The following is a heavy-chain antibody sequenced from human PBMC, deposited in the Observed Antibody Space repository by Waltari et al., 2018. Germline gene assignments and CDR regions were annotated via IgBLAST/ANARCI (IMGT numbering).Heavy chain of an antibody. V-gene: IGHV6-1*01. D-gene: IGHD1-26*01. CDR2: TYYRSKWYD. J-gene: IGHJ5*01. CDR3: ARGYSGNYDS. Sequence: QVQLQQTGPGVGKASQNIALTCAISGDRVASDSAAWNWIRQSPSRGLEWLGRTYYRSKWYDDYAVSVKSRITINSDTSKNEFSLQLNSVTPEDTAVYYCARGYSGNYDSWGQGTLVTVSS. CDR1: GDRVASDSAA.